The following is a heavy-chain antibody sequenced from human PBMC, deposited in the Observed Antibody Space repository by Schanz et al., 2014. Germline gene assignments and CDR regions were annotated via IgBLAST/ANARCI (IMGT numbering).Heavy chain of an antibody. D-gene: IGHD5-18*01. Sequence: QVFLAESGGGVVQPGRSLRLSCAASGFTFSQYGMHWVLQAPGKGLEWVAVISYDGTNEYYAESVKGRFTISRDNAKNTFYLHMNSLRKEDTAVYFCAKDRGDGYSNGIFQYWGLGTLVTVSS. V-gene: IGHV3-30*18. CDR1: GFTFSQYG. J-gene: IGHJ4*02. CDR2: ISYDGTNE. CDR3: AKDRGDGYSNGIFQY.